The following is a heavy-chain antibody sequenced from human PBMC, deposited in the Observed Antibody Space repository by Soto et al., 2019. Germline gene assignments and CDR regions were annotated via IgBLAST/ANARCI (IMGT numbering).Heavy chain of an antibody. CDR2: IYPGDSDT. V-gene: IGHV5-51*01. D-gene: IGHD6-13*01. J-gene: IGHJ6*02. Sequence: GESLKISCKGSGYSFTSYWIGWVRQMPGKGLEWMGIIYPGDSDTRYSPSFQGQVTISADKSITTAYLQWSSLKASDTAMYYCARTAAAGKYYYGVDVWGQGITVTVSS. CDR1: GYSFTSYW. CDR3: ARTAAAGKYYYGVDV.